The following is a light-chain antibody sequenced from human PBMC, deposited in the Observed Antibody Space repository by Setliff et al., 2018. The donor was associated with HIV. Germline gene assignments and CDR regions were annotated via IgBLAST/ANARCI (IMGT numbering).Light chain of an antibody. V-gene: IGLV2-14*03. CDR3: SSYTSASAYV. J-gene: IGLJ1*01. Sequence: QSALTQPAPVSGSPGQSITISCTGTSSDIGDYNYVSWYRQHPGKAPKLIIYDVNNRPSGVSNRFSGSKSGNTASLTISGLQAEDEADYYCSSYTSASAYVFGTGTKVTVL. CDR1: SSDIGDYNY. CDR2: DVN.